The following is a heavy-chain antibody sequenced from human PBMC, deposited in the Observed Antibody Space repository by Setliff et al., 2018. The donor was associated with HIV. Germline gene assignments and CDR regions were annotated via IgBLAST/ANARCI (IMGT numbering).Heavy chain of an antibody. J-gene: IGHJ4*02. CDR1: GDSISRYY. CDR3: ARRAANGLFDY. D-gene: IGHD2-15*01. CDR2: IYTSGST. V-gene: IGHV4-4*09. Sequence: SETLSLTCTVSGDSISRYYWSWIRQHPGKGLEWIGYIYTSGSTNYNPSLKSRVTISVDTSKNHFSLKLSSVTAADTAVYYCARRAANGLFDYWGQGTLVKVSS.